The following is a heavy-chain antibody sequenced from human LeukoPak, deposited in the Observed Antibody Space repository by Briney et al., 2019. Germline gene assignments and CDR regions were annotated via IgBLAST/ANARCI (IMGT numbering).Heavy chain of an antibody. CDR3: AIDGSHGLWIGYYVEY. Sequence: GGSLRLSCAASGFTFSSYGMHWVRQAPGKGLVWVAFIQYDGSNKYYADAVKGRFTISRDNSKNTLYLQMNSLRAEDTAVYCGAIDGSHGLWIGYYVEYWGQGTLVTVSS. CDR1: GFTFSSYG. CDR2: IQYDGSNK. J-gene: IGHJ4*02. D-gene: IGHD3-3*01. V-gene: IGHV3-30*02.